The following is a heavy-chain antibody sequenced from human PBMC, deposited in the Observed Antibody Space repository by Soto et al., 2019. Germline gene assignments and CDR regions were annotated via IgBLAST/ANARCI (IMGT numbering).Heavy chain of an antibody. CDR3: ARVIPGVEAWFDP. V-gene: IGHV1-18*01. J-gene: IGHJ5*02. D-gene: IGHD2-2*01. Sequence: ASVKVSCKASGYTFTNFGVTCVRLAPGQGLEWMGWISAYTDTPNYAQKFQGRVTMTIDTSTSTAYVDLRSLTSDDTAVYYCARVIPGVEAWFDPWGQGTLVTVSS. CDR1: GYTFTNFG. CDR2: ISAYTDTP.